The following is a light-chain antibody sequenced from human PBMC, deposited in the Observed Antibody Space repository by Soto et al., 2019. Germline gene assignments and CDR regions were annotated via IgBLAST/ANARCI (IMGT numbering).Light chain of an antibody. Sequence: IVMTQPPATLSVSPGERATLSCRAGQTIYSNLAWYQQRPGQAPRLLIYRASTRATGVPARFSGSGSGTEFTLTISGLQSEDFALYYCQQYQKLWTFGQGTKVDI. CDR1: QTIYSN. CDR2: RAS. V-gene: IGKV3-15*01. J-gene: IGKJ1*01. CDR3: QQYQKLWT.